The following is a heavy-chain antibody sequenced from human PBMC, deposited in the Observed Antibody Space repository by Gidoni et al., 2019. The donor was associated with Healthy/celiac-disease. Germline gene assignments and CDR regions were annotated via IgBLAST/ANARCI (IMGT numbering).Heavy chain of an antibody. CDR1: GGSFSGYY. Sequence: QVQLQQWGAGLLKPSETLSLTCAVYGGSFSGYYWSWIRQPPGKGLEWIGEISHSGSTNYNPSLKSRVTISVDTSKNQFSLKLSSVTAADTAVYYCARGGKRVWGSYRPYYFDYWGQGTLVTVSS. J-gene: IGHJ4*02. D-gene: IGHD3-16*02. CDR2: ISHSGST. CDR3: ARGGKRVWGSYRPYYFDY. V-gene: IGHV4-34*01.